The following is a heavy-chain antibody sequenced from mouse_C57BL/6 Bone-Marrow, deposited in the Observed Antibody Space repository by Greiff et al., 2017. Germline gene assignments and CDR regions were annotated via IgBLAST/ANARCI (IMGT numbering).Heavy chain of an antibody. V-gene: IGHV5-4*03. CDR1: GFTFSSYA. CDR2: ISDGGSYT. D-gene: IGHD3-2*02. Sequence: EVMLVESGGGLVKPGGSLKLSCAASGFTFSSYAMSWVRQTPEKRLEWVATISDGGSYTYYPDNVKGRFTISRDNAKNNLYLQMSHLKSEDTAMYYGARNKPPAQATALYAMDYWGQEPQSPSPQ. J-gene: IGHJ4*01. CDR3: ARNKPPAQATALYAMDY.